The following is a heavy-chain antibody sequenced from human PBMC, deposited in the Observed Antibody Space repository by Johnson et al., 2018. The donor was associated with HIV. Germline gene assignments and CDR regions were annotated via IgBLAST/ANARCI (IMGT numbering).Heavy chain of an antibody. CDR1: GFTFSSYA. J-gene: IGHJ3*02. CDR2: IWYDGSNK. Sequence: QVQLVESGGGLVQPGGSLRLSCAASGFTFSSYAMYWVRQAPGKGLEWVAVIWYDGSNKYYADSVKGRFTISRDNSKNTLYLQMNSLRAEDTAIYYCVKGMDSSSWYAFDIWGQGTMVTVSS. D-gene: IGHD6-13*01. CDR3: VKGMDSSSWYAFDI. V-gene: IGHV3-33*06.